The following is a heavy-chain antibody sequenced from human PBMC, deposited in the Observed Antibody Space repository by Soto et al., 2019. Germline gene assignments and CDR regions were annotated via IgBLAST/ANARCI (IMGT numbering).Heavy chain of an antibody. D-gene: IGHD4-17*01. CDR1: GGSISSSNW. Sequence: ASETLSLTCAVSGGSISSSNWWSWVRQPPGKGLEWIGEIYHSGSTNYNPSLKSRVTISVDKSKNQFSLKLSSVTAADTAVYYCARDRFGDYPTNYYYYGMDVWGQGTTVTVSS. CDR2: IYHSGST. V-gene: IGHV4-4*02. CDR3: ARDRFGDYPTNYYYYGMDV. J-gene: IGHJ6*02.